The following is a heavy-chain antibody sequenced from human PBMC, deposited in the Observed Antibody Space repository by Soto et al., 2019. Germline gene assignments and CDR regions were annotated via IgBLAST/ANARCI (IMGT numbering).Heavy chain of an antibody. D-gene: IGHD6-13*01. CDR2: IYYSGST. V-gene: IGHV4-59*08. Sequence: PSETLSLTCTVSGGSISRYYWSWIRQPPGKGLEWIGYIYYSGSTNYNPSLKSRVTISVDTSKNQFSLKLSSVTAADTAVYYCARTYSSSWYFDHWGQGTLVTVSS. CDR1: GGSISRYY. CDR3: ARTYSSSWYFDH. J-gene: IGHJ4*02.